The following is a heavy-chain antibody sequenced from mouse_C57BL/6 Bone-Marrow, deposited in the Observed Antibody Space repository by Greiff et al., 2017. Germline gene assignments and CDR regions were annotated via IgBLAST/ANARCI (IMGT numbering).Heavy chain of an antibody. D-gene: IGHD1-1*01. Sequence: QVQLKESGPELVKPGASVKLSCKASGYTFTSYDINWVKQRPGPGLEWIGWIYPRDGSTKYNEKFKGKATLTVDTSSSTAYMELQSLTSEDSAVYFCARLEFDGSSGDWYFDVWGTGTTVTVSS. J-gene: IGHJ1*03. CDR2: IYPRDGST. CDR1: GYTFTSYD. V-gene: IGHV1-85*01. CDR3: ARLEFDGSSGDWYFDV.